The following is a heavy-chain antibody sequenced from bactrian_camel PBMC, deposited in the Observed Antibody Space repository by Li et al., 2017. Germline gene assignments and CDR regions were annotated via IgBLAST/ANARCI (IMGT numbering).Heavy chain of an antibody. CDR1: GYTYSSYY. D-gene: IGHD1*01. V-gene: IGHV3S26*01. Sequence: QLVESGGGSVQAGGSLRLSCAASGYTYSSYYMAWFRQAPGKEREGVATVDEHGTTIRHADSVKGRFTISRDSTENTIYLQMNSLKSEDTAMYYCAARAARGWIGYFDAGRYNYWGQGTQVTVS. J-gene: IGHJ4*01. CDR2: VDEHGTTI. CDR3: AARAARGWIGYFDAGRYNY.